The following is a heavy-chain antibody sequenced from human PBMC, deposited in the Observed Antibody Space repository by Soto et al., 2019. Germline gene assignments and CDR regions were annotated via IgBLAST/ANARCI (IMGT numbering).Heavy chain of an antibody. J-gene: IGHJ6*02. D-gene: IGHD3-10*01. V-gene: IGHV3-33*01. CDR3: ASLTGAYYYGSGSYLYYYYGMDV. Sequence: GGSLRLSCAASGFTFSSYGMHWVRQAPGKGLEWVAVIWYDGSNKYYADSVKGRFTISRDNSKNTLYLQMNSLRAEDTAVYYCASLTGAYYYGSGSYLYYYYGMDVWGQGTTVTVSS. CDR2: IWYDGSNK. CDR1: GFTFSSYG.